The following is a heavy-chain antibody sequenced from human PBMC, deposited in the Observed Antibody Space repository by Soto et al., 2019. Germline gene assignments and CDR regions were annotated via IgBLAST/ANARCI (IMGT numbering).Heavy chain of an antibody. D-gene: IGHD3-10*01. CDR3: ARGSYDSYAGFFGMDV. CDR1: GGSFMSQA. J-gene: IGHJ6*02. V-gene: IGHV1-69*13. Sequence: SVKVSCKTSGGSFMSQAISWVRQALGQGPEWMGGIIPFSGTVTYTQRFQGRLTLTADEPTKTAYMELSSLRSEDTAVYYCARGSYDSYAGFFGMDVWGQGTKVTVSS. CDR2: IIPFSGTV.